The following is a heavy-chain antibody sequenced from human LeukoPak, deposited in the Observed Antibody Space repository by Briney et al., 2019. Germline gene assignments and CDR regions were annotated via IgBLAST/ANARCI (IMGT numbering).Heavy chain of an antibody. CDR3: ARVAAALDY. CDR2: IKQDGSEK. CDR1: GFTFSSYS. Sequence: PGGSLGLSCAASGFTFSSYSMNWVRQAPGKGLEWVANIKQDGSEKYYVDSVKGRFTISRDNAKNSLYLQMNSLRAEDTAVYYCARVAAALDYWGQGTLVTVSS. J-gene: IGHJ4*02. D-gene: IGHD2-15*01. V-gene: IGHV3-7*03.